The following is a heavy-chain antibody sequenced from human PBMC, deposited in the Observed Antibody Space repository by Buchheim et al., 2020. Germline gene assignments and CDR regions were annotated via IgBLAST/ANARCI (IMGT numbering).Heavy chain of an antibody. CDR2: INSDATRT. V-gene: IGHV3-74*01. J-gene: IGHJ2*01. CDR1: GFTFSSYW. CDR3: ARDVFTTSWYFDP. Sequence: EVQLVESGGGLVQPGGSLRLSCEASGFTFSSYWMHWVRQVPGKGLVWVSGINSDATRTTYADSVKGRFIISRDNAKNTLYLQMNRLRVEDTAVYYCARDVFTTSWYFDPWGRGTL. D-gene: IGHD3-3*01.